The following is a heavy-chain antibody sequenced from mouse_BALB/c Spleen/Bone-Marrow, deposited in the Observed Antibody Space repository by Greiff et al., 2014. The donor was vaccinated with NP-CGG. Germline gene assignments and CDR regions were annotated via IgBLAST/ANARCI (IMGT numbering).Heavy chain of an antibody. CDR2: IWAGGSK. V-gene: IGHV2-9*02. D-gene: IGHD2-4*01. J-gene: IGHJ2*01. CDR3: ARDRYYDYYFDY. CDR1: GFPLTNYG. Sequence: QVQLKESGPGLVAPSQSLSITCTVSGFPLTNYGVHWVRQPPGKGLEWLGVIWAGGSKNYNSALMSRLSITKDNSKSQVFLKMNSLQTDDTAMYYCARDRYYDYYFDYWGQGTTLTVSS.